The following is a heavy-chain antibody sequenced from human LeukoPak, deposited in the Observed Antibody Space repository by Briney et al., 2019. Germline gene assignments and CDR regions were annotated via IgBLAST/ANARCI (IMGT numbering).Heavy chain of an antibody. V-gene: IGHV3-21*01. J-gene: IGHJ4*02. D-gene: IGHD3-22*01. CDR3: ARHDSSGYVDY. CDR2: ISSSSSYI. Sequence: GGSLRLSCAASGFTFSSYSMNWVRQAPGKGLEWVSSISSSSSYIYYADSVKGRFTISRGNAKNSLYLQMNSLRAEDTAVYYCARHDSSGYVDYWGQGTLVTVSS. CDR1: GFTFSSYS.